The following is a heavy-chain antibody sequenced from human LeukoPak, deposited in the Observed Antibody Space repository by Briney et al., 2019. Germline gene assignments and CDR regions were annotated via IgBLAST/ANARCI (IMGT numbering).Heavy chain of an antibody. CDR3: AKDRSTTWSFDY. D-gene: IGHD6-13*01. Sequence: GGSPRLSCAASGFTFSFSGMYWVRQAPGKGLEWVAFVSDDGSRKYYADSVKGRFTISRDNSKNTLFLQMNSLRTEDTAVYYCAKDRSTTWSFDYWGQGTLVTVSS. J-gene: IGHJ4*02. CDR1: GFTFSFSG. CDR2: VSDDGSRK. V-gene: IGHV3-30*18.